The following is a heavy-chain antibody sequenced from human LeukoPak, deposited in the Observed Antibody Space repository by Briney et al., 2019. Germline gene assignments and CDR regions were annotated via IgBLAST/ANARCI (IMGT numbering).Heavy chain of an antibody. J-gene: IGHJ4*02. Sequence: GGSLRLSCVASGFTFETYNMNWVRQAPGKGLEWVSYISSNGGTIYYADSVKGRFSVSRDNAKNSMSLQMSSLRAEDTAVYYCARLSAMVRGPEDIFYFEYWGLGTLVTVSS. CDR1: GFTFETYN. D-gene: IGHD3-10*01. V-gene: IGHV3-48*01. CDR2: ISSNGGTI. CDR3: ARLSAMVRGPEDIFYFEY.